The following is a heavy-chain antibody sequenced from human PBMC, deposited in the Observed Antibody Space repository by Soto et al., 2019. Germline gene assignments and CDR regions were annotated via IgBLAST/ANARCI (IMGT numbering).Heavy chain of an antibody. CDR1: GFTFSSYG. J-gene: IGHJ5*02. D-gene: IGHD3-10*01. CDR2: ISYDGSNK. Sequence: QVQLVESGGGVVQPGRSLRLSCAASGFTFSSYGIHWVRQAPGKGLAWVAVISYDGSNKYYADSVKGRFTISRDNSKNTLYLHMNSLRVEDTAVYYCNADPPGVRGPSRNWFDPWGQGTQVTVSS. CDR3: NADPPGVRGPSRNWFDP. V-gene: IGHV3-30*03.